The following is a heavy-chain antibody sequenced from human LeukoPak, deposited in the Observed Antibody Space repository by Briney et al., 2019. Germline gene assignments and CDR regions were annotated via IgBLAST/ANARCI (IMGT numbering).Heavy chain of an antibody. J-gene: IGHJ4*02. V-gene: IGHV4-4*07. CDR3: ARLDTPAVAAFDY. Sequence: SETLSLTCTVSGGSISSYYWSWIRQPAGKGLEYIGRIYTSGSTDYNPSLKSRITMSVDTSKNQFSLRLSSVTAADTAVYYCARLDTPAVAAFDYWGQGTRVTVSP. CDR1: GGSISSYY. CDR2: IYTSGST. D-gene: IGHD6-19*01.